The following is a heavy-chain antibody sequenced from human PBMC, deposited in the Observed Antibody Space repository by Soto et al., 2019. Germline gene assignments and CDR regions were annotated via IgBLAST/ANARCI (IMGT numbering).Heavy chain of an antibody. CDR2: IYPGHSDT. CDR3: ARPCGMGGTGAFDI. CDR1: GYSFTSYS. V-gene: IGHV5-51*01. J-gene: IGHJ3*02. Sequence: PRTSRNISRKAPGYSFTSYSIGSVRQMPGKGLEWMRIIYPGHSDTRYSPSFQGQVTISADKSISTAYLQWSSLKASDTAVYSCARPCGMGGTGAFDIWGRGTMVTVSS. D-gene: IGHD1-26*01.